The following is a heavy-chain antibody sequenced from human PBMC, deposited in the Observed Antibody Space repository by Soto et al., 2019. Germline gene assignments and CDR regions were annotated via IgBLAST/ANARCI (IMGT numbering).Heavy chain of an antibody. CDR1: GFTFINCA. D-gene: IGHD6-19*01. CDR3: AKGNTSGWYFFDY. CDR2: FSGTGRST. J-gene: IGHJ4*02. Sequence: EVQLWESGGGLVQPGGSLRLSCEASGFTFINCAMSWVRQAPGKGLEWVSGFSGTGRSTFYADSVEGRFTISRDNSKNTVYLQMNSLRAEDTAVYYCAKGNTSGWYFFDYWGQGTLVTVSS. V-gene: IGHV3-23*01.